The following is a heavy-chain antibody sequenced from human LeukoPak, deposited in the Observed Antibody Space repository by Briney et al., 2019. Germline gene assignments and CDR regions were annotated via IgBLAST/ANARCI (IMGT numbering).Heavy chain of an antibody. D-gene: IGHD3-10*01. Sequence: SETLSLTCVVYGGSFSGYYWSWIRQPPGKGLEWIGEINHSGSTNYNPSLKSRVTISVDTSKNQFSLKLSSVTAADTAVYYCARGPLWFGELFHDYWGQGTLVTVSS. V-gene: IGHV4-34*01. J-gene: IGHJ4*02. CDR1: GGSFSGYY. CDR2: INHSGST. CDR3: ARGPLWFGELFHDY.